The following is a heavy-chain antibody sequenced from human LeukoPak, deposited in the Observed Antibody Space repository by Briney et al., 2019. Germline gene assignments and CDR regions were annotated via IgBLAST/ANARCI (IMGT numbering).Heavy chain of an antibody. CDR3: ATLYPPADYGGNKNFDY. Sequence: PSETLSLTCAVYGGSFSGYYWSWIRQPPGKGLEWIGEINHSGSTNYNLSLKSRVTISVDTSKNQFSLKLSSVTAADTAVYYCATLYPPADYGGNKNFDYWGQGTLVTVSS. CDR1: GGSFSGYY. CDR2: INHSGST. D-gene: IGHD4-23*01. V-gene: IGHV4-34*01. J-gene: IGHJ4*02.